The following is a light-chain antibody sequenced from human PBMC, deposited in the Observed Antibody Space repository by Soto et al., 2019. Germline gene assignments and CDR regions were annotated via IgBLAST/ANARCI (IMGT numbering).Light chain of an antibody. Sequence: DIQMTQSPSSLSASVGDRVTITCRASQDISNSLAWYQQKAGKVPKLLIYDSSTLQSGVPSRFSGSGSGTDCTLTISSLQPEDVATYYCQKYNSAPWTFGQGTKVEVK. CDR3: QKYNSAPWT. CDR1: QDISNS. CDR2: DSS. J-gene: IGKJ1*01. V-gene: IGKV1-27*01.